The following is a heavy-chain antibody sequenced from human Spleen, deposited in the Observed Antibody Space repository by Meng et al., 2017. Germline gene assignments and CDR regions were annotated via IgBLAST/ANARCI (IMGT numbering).Heavy chain of an antibody. CDR2: ISSSSSHI. V-gene: IGHV3-21*01. J-gene: IGHJ4*02. CDR3: ARGSTGSLDY. D-gene: IGHD3-9*01. Sequence: GESLKISCEASGFTFSSYSMNWVRQAPGKGLEWVSSISSSSSHIYYADSVKGRFTISRDNARNSLYLQMNSLRAEDTALYYCARGSTGSLDYWGQGTLVTVSS. CDR1: GFTFSSYS.